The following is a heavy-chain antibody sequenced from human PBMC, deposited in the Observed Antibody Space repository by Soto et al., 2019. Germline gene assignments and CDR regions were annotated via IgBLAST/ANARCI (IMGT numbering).Heavy chain of an antibody. Sequence: GXSVKVSFNASGYTFTSYAMNLVRQAPGQGLEWMGWINTNTGNPTYAQGFTGRFVFSLDTSVSTAYLQICSLKAEDTAVYYCARDPLAYCGGDCPKYFQHWGQGTLVTVSS. J-gene: IGHJ1*01. V-gene: IGHV7-4-1*01. D-gene: IGHD2-21*02. CDR3: ARDPLAYCGGDCPKYFQH. CDR2: INTNTGNP. CDR1: GYTFTSYA.